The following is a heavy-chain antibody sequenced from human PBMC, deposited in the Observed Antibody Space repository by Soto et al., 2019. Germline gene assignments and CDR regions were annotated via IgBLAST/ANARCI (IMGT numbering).Heavy chain of an antibody. CDR3: ARTYSSSWSPFDY. Sequence: QVQLQQWGAGLLKPSETLSLTCAVYGGSFSGYYWSWIRQPPGKGLEWIGEINQSGSTNYNPSLMRRVTFPVATSKNQLSLKLSSVPAADTAVYYCARTYSSSWSPFDYWGQGTLVTVSS. D-gene: IGHD6-13*01. CDR2: INQSGST. J-gene: IGHJ4*02. V-gene: IGHV4-34*01. CDR1: GGSFSGYY.